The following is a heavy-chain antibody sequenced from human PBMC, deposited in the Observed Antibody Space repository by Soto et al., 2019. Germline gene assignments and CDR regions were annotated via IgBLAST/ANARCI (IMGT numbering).Heavy chain of an antibody. V-gene: IGHV1-18*01. CDR2: ISAYNGNT. CDR3: ARAGDILYRQAGVYGMDV. D-gene: IGHD2-15*01. Sequence: QVQLVQSGAEVKKPGASVKVSCKASGYTFTSYGISWVRPAPGQGLEWMGWISAYNGNTNYAQKLAGRVTMTTDTSTSTAYMELRSLRSDDTALYYCARAGDILYRQAGVYGMDVWGQGTTVTVSS. CDR1: GYTFTSYG. J-gene: IGHJ6*02.